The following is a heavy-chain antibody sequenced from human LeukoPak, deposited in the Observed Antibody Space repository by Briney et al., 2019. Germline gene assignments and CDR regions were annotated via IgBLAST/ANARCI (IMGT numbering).Heavy chain of an antibody. D-gene: IGHD5-24*01. CDR1: GGSISSGGYS. V-gene: IGHV4-30-2*01. J-gene: IGHJ4*02. CDR3: ARCRDGYNFEY. Sequence: SETLSLTCAVSGGSISSGGYSWSRIRQPPGKGLEWIGYIYHSGSTYYNPSLKSRVTISVDRSKNQFSLKLSSVTAADTAVYYCARCRDGYNFEYWGQGTLVTVSS. CDR2: IYHSGST.